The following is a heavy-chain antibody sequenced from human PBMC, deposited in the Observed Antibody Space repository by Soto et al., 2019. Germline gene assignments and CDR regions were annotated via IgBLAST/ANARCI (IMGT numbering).Heavy chain of an antibody. CDR2: IYSGGST. CDR3: ARSNSGYPFYYFDY. D-gene: IGHD5-12*01. J-gene: IGHJ4*02. Sequence: GGSLRLSCAASGFTVSSNYMSWVRQAPGKGLEWVSVIYSGGSTYYADSVKGRFTISRDNSKNTLYLQMNSLRAEDTAVYYCARSNSGYPFYYFDYWGQGTLVTVSS. V-gene: IGHV3-53*01. CDR1: GFTVSSNY.